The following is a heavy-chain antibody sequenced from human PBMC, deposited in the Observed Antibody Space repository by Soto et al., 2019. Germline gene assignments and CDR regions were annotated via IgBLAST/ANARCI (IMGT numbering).Heavy chain of an antibody. J-gene: IGHJ3*02. D-gene: IGHD3-22*01. Sequence: EVQLVETGGGLIQPGGSLRLSCAASGFTVSSNYMSWVRQAPGKGLEWVSVIYSGGSTYYADSVKGRFTISRDNSKNTLYLQMNSLRAEDTAVYYCARGLYYYDSSGGPFFDIWGQGTMVTVSS. CDR3: ARGLYYYDSSGGPFFDI. CDR2: IYSGGST. V-gene: IGHV3-53*02. CDR1: GFTVSSNY.